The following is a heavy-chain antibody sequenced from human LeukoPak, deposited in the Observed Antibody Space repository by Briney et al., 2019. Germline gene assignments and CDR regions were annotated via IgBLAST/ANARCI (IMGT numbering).Heavy chain of an antibody. CDR2: IIPILGIA. CDR3: ARGRELGIWPDAFDI. D-gene: IGHD7-27*01. J-gene: IGHJ3*02. CDR1: GGTFSSYA. V-gene: IGHV1-69*04. Sequence: SVKVSCKASGGTFSSYAISWVRQAPGQGLEWMGRIIPILGIANYAQKFQGRVTITADKSTSTAYMELSSLRSEDTAVYYCARGRELGIWPDAFDIWGQGTMVTVSS.